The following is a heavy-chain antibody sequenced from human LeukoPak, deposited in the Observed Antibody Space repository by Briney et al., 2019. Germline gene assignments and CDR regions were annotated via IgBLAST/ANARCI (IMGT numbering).Heavy chain of an antibody. D-gene: IGHD3-22*01. V-gene: IGHV4-30-4*01. Sequence: PSETLSLTCTVSGGSISSGDYYWSWIRQPPGKGLEWIGYIYYSGSTYYNPSLKSRVTISVDTSKNQFSLKLSSVTAADTAVYYCARDAPRNYYDSSGYPYYFDYWGQGTLVTVSS. CDR1: GGSISSGDYY. CDR2: IYYSGST. CDR3: ARDAPRNYYDSSGYPYYFDY. J-gene: IGHJ4*02.